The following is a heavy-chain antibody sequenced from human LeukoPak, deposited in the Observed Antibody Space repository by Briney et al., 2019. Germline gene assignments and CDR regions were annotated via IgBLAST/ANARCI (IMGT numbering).Heavy chain of an antibody. CDR3: ARVSTGQTYKYYFDY. CDR1: GGSISSYY. CDR2: IYTSGST. Sequence: SETLSLTCTVSGGSISSYYWSWIRQPAGKGLEWIGRIYTSGSTNYNPSLKSRVTMSVDTSKNQFSLKLSSVTAADTAVYYCARVSTGQTYKYYFDYWGQGTLVTVSS. D-gene: IGHD5-24*01. J-gene: IGHJ4*02. V-gene: IGHV4-4*07.